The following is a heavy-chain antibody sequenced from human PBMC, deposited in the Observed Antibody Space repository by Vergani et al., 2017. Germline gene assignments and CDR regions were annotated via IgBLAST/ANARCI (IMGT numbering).Heavy chain of an antibody. Sequence: QVQLQQWGAGLLKPSETLSLTCAVYGGSFSGYYWSWIRQPPGKGLEWIGSIYYSGSTYYNPSLKSRVTISVDTSKNQFSLKLSSVTAADTAVYYCARHNGEIAARPYGWFDPWGQGTLVTVSS. CDR3: ARHNGEIAARPYGWFDP. CDR1: GGSFSGYY. D-gene: IGHD6-6*01. V-gene: IGHV4-34*01. J-gene: IGHJ5*02. CDR2: IYYSGST.